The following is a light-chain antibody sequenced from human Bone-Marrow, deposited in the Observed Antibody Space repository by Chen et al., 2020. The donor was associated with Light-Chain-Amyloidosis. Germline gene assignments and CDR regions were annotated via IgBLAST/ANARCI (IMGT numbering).Light chain of an antibody. CDR1: NIGSTS. CDR3: QVWDRSSGRPV. J-gene: IGLJ3*02. Sequence: SYVLTQSSSVSVALGQTATTACGGNNIGSTSVHWDQQMPGRAPLRVVYDDSDRPSGVPERLSGSNSGNTPTLTISRVEAGDEADYYCQVWDRSSGRPVFGGGTKLTVL. V-gene: IGLV3-21*02. CDR2: DDS.